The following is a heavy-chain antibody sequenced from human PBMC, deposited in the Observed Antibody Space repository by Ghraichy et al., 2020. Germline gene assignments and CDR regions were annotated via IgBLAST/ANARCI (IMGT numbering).Heavy chain of an antibody. CDR2: FYYSGNT. CDR3: ARHNRAGRWFDP. D-gene: IGHD6-13*01. Sequence: SETLSLTCTVSGDSITSRTYYWGWIRQPPGKGLEWIGSFYYSGNTYYNSSLKSRVTISVDTSKNQFSLKLSSVTAADTAIYYCARHNRAGRWFDPWGQGTLVTVSS. J-gene: IGHJ5*02. CDR1: GDSITSRTYY. V-gene: IGHV4-39*01.